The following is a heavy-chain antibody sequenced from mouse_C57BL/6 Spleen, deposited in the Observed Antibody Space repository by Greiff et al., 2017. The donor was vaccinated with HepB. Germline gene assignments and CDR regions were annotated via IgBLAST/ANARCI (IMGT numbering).Heavy chain of an antibody. CDR3: ARSYGSSYAYYAMDY. CDR2: IYPSDSET. V-gene: IGHV1-61*01. J-gene: IGHJ4*01. Sequence: QVQLKQPGAELVRPGSSVKLSCKASGYTFTSYWMDWVKQRPGQGLEWIGNIYPSDSETHYNQKFKDKATLTVDKSSSTAYMQLSSLTSEDSAVYYCARSYGSSYAYYAMDYWGQGTSVTVSS. CDR1: GYTFTSYW. D-gene: IGHD1-1*01.